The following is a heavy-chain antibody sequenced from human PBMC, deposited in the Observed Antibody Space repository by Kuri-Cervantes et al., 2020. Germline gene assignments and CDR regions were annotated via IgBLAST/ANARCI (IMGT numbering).Heavy chain of an antibody. D-gene: IGHD1-7*01. CDR2: ISYDGNNK. CDR3: VKGELELRWVCDY. V-gene: IGHV3-30-3*01. J-gene: IGHJ4*02. CDR1: GFIFGSYA. Sequence: SLNILCAASGFIFGSYAMHWVRQTPGKGLEWVAVISYDGNNKYYTDSVKGRFTISRDNSKNTLYLQMNSLRAEDTAVYYCVKGELELRWVCDYWGQGTLVTVSS.